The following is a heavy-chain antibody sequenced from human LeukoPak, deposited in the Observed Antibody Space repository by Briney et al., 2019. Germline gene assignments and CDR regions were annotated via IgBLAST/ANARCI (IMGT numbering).Heavy chain of an antibody. CDR2: IYYSGST. CDR1: GGSISSSSYY. D-gene: IGHD1-26*01. V-gene: IGHV4-39*01. J-gene: IGHJ4*02. Sequence: SETLSLTCTVSGGSISSSSYYWGWIRQPPGKGLEWIGSIYYSGSTYYNPSLKGRVTISVDTSKNQFSLKLSSVTAADTAVYYCARRSPEAVAGAFDYWGQGTLVTVSS. CDR3: ARRSPEAVAGAFDY.